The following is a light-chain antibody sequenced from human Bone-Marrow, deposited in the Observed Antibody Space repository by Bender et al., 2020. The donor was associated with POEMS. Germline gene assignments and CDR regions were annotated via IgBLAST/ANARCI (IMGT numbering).Light chain of an antibody. Sequence: GQTARITCSGDALPKQYAYWYQQKPGQAPVLVIYKDSERPSGIPERFSGSSSGTTVTLTISGVQAEDEADYYCQSADSSGTYVVFGGGTKVTVL. V-gene: IGLV3-25*03. J-gene: IGLJ2*01. CDR2: KDS. CDR3: QSADSSGTYVV. CDR1: ALPKQY.